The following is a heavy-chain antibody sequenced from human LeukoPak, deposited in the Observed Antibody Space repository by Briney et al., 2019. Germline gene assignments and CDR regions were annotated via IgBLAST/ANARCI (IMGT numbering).Heavy chain of an antibody. J-gene: IGHJ6*03. Sequence: GGALRLSYAACVFTFSSYIMKGVRQAPARGREGVSYISSSRWTIHYADSAKDRFTISRDNAKNSPHLPMNSLRGEDTAVYYCASSPQYPVYYYYSMDVWGKGTTVTVSS. CDR2: ISSSRWTI. V-gene: IGHV3-48*01. D-gene: IGHD2-2*01. CDR3: ASSPQYPVYYYYSMDV. CDR1: VFTFSSYI.